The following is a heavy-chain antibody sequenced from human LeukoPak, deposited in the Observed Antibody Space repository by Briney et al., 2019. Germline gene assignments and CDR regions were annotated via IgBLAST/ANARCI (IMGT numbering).Heavy chain of an antibody. V-gene: IGHV3-53*01. J-gene: IGHJ4*02. CDR1: VFTVSSNY. CDR2: IYSGGST. CDR3: ARDLAYSRLDY. Sequence: GGSLRLSCAASVFTVSSNYMSWVRQAPWKGLEWVSVIYSGGSTYYADSVKGRFTISRDNSKNTLYLQMNSLRAEDTAVYYCARDLAYSRLDYWGQGMLVTVSS. D-gene: IGHD5-18*01.